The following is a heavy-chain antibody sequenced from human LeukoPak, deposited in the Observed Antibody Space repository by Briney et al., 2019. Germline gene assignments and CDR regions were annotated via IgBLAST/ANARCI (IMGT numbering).Heavy chain of an antibody. V-gene: IGHV3-23*01. J-gene: IGHJ6*03. D-gene: IGHD3-10*01. CDR3: AKGGAVSSKSITMVRGTQRYYYYMDV. Sequence: GGSLRLSCAASGFTFNTYGMTWVRQAPGKGMEWVSGMSDSGTNTYYADSVKGRFTISRDNSKNTLYLQMNSLRAEDTAVYYCAKGGAVSSKSITMVRGTQRYYYYMDVWGKGTTVTISS. CDR2: MSDSGTNT. CDR1: GFTFNTYG.